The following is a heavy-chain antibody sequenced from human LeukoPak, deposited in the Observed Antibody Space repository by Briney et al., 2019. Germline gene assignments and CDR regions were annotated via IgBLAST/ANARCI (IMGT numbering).Heavy chain of an antibody. Sequence: KPSETLSLTCAVYGGSFSGYYWSWIRQPPGKGLEWIGEINHSGSTNYNPSLKSRVTISVDTSKNQFSLKLSSVTAADTAVYYCAREVRTLHQFDYWGQGTLVTVSS. D-gene: IGHD1-14*01. V-gene: IGHV4-34*01. CDR1: GGSFSGYY. J-gene: IGHJ4*02. CDR3: AREVRTLHQFDY. CDR2: INHSGST.